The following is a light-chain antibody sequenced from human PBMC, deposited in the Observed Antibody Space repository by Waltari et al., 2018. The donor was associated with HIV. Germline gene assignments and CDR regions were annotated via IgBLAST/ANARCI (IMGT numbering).Light chain of an antibody. CDR1: QDISNY. V-gene: IGKV1-33*01. Sequence: DIQMTQSPSSLSASVGDRVTITCQASQDISNYLNWYQQKPGKAPKLLIYDASNLETGVPSRFSGSGSGTDFTFTISSLQPEDIATYYCQHYSTFGGGTKVEIK. J-gene: IGKJ4*01. CDR3: QHYST. CDR2: DAS.